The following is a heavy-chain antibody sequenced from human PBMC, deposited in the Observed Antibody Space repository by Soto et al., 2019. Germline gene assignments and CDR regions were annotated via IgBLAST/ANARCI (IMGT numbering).Heavy chain of an antibody. D-gene: IGHD3-3*01. V-gene: IGHV3-30*18. CDR3: AKGRPSIYDFWSGYYARGDYYYGMDV. Sequence: QVQLVESGGGVVQPGRSLRLSCAASGFTFSSYGMHWVRQAPGKGLEWVAVISYDGSNKYYADSVKGRFTISRDNSKNTLYLQMNRLRAGETGVYYRAKGRPSIYDFWSGYYARGDYYYGMDVWGQGTTVTVSS. CDR2: ISYDGSNK. CDR1: GFTFSSYG. J-gene: IGHJ6*02.